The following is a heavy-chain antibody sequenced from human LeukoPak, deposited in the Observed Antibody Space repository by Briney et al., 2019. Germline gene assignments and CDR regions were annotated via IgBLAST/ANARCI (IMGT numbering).Heavy chain of an antibody. CDR3: ARDRRTSSTPNDAFDI. CDR2: INHSGST. V-gene: IGHV4-34*01. CDR1: GGSFSGYY. Sequence: SETLSLTCAVYGGSFSGYYWSWIRQPPGKGLEWIGEINHSGSTNYNPSLKSRVTISVDTSKNKFSLKLSSVTAADTAVYYCARDRRTSSTPNDAFDIWGQGTMVTVSS. J-gene: IGHJ3*02. D-gene: IGHD6-13*01.